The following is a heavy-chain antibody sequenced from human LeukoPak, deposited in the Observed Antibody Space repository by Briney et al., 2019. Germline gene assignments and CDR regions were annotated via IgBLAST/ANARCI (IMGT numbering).Heavy chain of an antibody. CDR1: GFTVSSNY. D-gene: IGHD4-23*01. Sequence: GGSLRLSCAASGFTVSSNYMSWVRQAPGKGLEWVSVIYSGGSTYYADSVKGRFTISRDNSKNTLYLQMNSLRAEDTAVCYCARWAYGGKDHLDYWGQGTLVTVSS. CDR3: ARWAYGGKDHLDY. J-gene: IGHJ4*02. CDR2: IYSGGST. V-gene: IGHV3-53*01.